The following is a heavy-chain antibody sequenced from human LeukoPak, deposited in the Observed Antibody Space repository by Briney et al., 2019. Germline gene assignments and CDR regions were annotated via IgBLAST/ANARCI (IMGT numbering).Heavy chain of an antibody. CDR3: ARHGGSGSFDY. J-gene: IGHJ4*02. CDR1: GGSISTYY. V-gene: IGHV4-59*08. Sequence: SETLSLTCTVSGGSISTYYWSWIRQPPGKGLEWIGYSYYSGTTTPHPSLKSRVTISVDPSKNQFSLRLTSVTAADTAAYYCARHGGSGSFDYWGQGTLVTVSS. D-gene: IGHD3-3*01. CDR2: SYYSGTT.